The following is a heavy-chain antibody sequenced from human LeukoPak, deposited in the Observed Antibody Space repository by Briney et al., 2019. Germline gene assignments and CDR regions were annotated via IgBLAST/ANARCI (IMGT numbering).Heavy chain of an antibody. V-gene: IGHV1-24*01. D-gene: IGHD3-16*01. J-gene: IGHJ5*01. CDR3: AKLSLTNIMIRGNWFDS. CDR1: GYTLSELS. Sequence: GASVKVSCKVSGYTLSELSIHWVRQAPGIGLEWMGGFHPEDGETVYAQKFQGRVTMTEDTSTGTAYMELSSLRSEDTAVYYCAKLSLTNIMIRGNWFDSWGQGTLVTVSS. CDR2: FHPEDGET.